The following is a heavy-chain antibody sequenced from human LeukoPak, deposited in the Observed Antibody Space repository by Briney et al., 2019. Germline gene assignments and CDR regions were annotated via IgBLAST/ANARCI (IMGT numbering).Heavy chain of an antibody. Sequence: PGGSLGLSCAASGFIFNDYHMTWIRQAPGKGLEWVSNVRSSGSPMHYADSVRGRFTISRDNAKNSVYLQMNSLRADDTAVYYXXXXSXGYDSGEGWFDPWGQGTLVTASS. V-gene: IGHV3-11*01. CDR1: GFIFNDYH. CDR2: VRSSGSPM. D-gene: IGHD5-18*01. J-gene: IGHJ5*02. CDR3: XXXSXGYDSGEGWFDP.